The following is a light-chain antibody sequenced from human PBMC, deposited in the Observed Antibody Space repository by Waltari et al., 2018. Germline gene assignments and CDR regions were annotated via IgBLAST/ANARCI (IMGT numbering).Light chain of an antibody. J-gene: IGLJ2*01. CDR1: SSDVGGYNS. CDR3: SSYISSSTLEL. Sequence: QSALTQPASVSGSPGQSITIPCTGTSSDVGGYNSVSWYQQHPGKAPKLIIYDVSNRPSGVSNRFSGSKSGNTASLTISGLQAEDEADYYCSSYISSSTLELFGGGTSLTVL. CDR2: DVS. V-gene: IGLV2-14*03.